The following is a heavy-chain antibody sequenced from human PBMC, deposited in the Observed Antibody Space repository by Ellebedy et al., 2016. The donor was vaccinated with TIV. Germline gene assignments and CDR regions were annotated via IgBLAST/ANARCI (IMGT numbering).Heavy chain of an antibody. D-gene: IGHD4-11*01. CDR2: IIPILNVV. J-gene: IGHJ6*02. Sequence: AASVKVSCKASGETSSSHALNWVRQAPGQGLEWVGRIIPILNVVNYARKFQGRVTITADRSTNIVYLELSSLRFEDTAVYYCAIEEDYSNYGGYGMDVWGQGTTVTVSS. CDR3: AIEEDYSNYGGYGMDV. V-gene: IGHV1-69*04. CDR1: GETSSSHA.